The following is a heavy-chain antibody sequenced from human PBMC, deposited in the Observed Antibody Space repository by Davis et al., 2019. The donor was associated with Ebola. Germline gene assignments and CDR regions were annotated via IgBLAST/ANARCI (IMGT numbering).Heavy chain of an antibody. D-gene: IGHD6-13*01. CDR2: INPNSGVA. CDR1: GYSFTDYY. Sequence: AASVKVSCKASGYSFTDYYMHWVRQAPGQGLEWMGRINPNSGVANYAQKFQGRVTMTRDTSSSTAHMELRSLRSDDTAVYYCARLCSSSCPNDYWGQGTLVTVSS. J-gene: IGHJ4*02. V-gene: IGHV1-2*06. CDR3: ARLCSSSCPNDY.